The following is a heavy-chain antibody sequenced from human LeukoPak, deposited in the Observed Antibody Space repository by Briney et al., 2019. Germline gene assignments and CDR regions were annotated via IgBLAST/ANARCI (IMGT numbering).Heavy chain of an antibody. CDR2: MSPNSGNA. Sequence: ASVKVSCKASGYTFSGYDINWVRQATGQGLEWMGWMSPNSGNAGYARKFQGRVTMTRNSSISTAYMELSSLRSEDTAVYYCARGPPPHCSGGSCYSWGFVGYWGQGTLVAVSS. CDR3: ARGPPPHCSGGSCYSWGFVGY. D-gene: IGHD2-15*01. V-gene: IGHV1-8*01. CDR1: GYTFSGYD. J-gene: IGHJ4*02.